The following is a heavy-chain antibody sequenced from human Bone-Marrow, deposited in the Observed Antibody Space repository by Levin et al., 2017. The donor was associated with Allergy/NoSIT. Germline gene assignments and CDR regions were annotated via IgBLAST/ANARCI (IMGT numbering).Heavy chain of an antibody. Sequence: GGSLRLSCAASGFTFDDYAMHWVRQAPGKGLEWVSGISWNSGSICYAASVKGRFTNSRDNAKNSLYLQMNSLRAEDTALYYGAKGGRVAAAGLSDVWGKGTTVTVSA. CDR2: ISWNSGSI. CDR1: GFTFDDYA. V-gene: IGHV3-9*01. J-gene: IGHJ6*04. CDR3: AKGGRVAAAGLSDV. D-gene: IGHD6-13*01.